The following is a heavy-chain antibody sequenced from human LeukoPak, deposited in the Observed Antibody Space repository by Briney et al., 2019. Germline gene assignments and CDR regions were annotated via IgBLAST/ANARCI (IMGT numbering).Heavy chain of an antibody. D-gene: IGHD2-8*02. V-gene: IGHV3-30*02. CDR2: IGYSGTNT. CDR3: SRDLTGKYYIAY. J-gene: IGHJ4*02. Sequence: GGSLRLSCAASGLSFSRVVMHWVRQAPGEGLEWVAYIGYSGTNTHYADSVKGRFTISRDNSKNTVHLQMNSLRAADTALYSCSRDLTGKYYIAYWGQGTLVTVSS. CDR1: GLSFSRVV.